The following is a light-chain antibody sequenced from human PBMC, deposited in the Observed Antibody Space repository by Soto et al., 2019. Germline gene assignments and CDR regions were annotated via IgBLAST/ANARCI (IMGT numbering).Light chain of an antibody. CDR2: GAS. CDR1: QSVSSSY. CDR3: QQYGSSPYT. V-gene: IGKV3-20*01. J-gene: IGKJ2*01. Sequence: EMVLTQSPGTLSLSPGESATHSCRASQSVSSSYLAWYQQKPGQAPRLLIYGASSRATGIPDRFSGSGSGTDFTLTISRLEPEDFAVYYCQQYGSSPYTFGQGTKLEIK.